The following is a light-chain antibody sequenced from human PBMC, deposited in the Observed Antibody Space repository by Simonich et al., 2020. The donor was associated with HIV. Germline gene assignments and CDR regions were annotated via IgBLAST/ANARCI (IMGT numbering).Light chain of an antibody. J-gene: IGLJ3*02. CDR1: SSDFGFYKF. V-gene: IGLV2-23*01. Sequence: QSALTQPPSASGSPGQSVTISCTGTSSDFGFYKFVSWYQQHPGKAPKLMIYEGSKWPSGVSNRFSGSKSGNTASLTISGLQAEDEADYYCCSYAGSRTWVFGGGTKLTVL. CDR2: EGS. CDR3: CSYAGSRTWV.